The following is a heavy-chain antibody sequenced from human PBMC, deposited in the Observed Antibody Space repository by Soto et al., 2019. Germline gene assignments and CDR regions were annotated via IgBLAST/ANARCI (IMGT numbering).Heavy chain of an antibody. CDR3: ARHPTYYDFWSGYYMDWFDP. J-gene: IGHJ5*02. CDR2: IYYSGST. Sequence: SETLSLTCTVSGGSISSGGYYWSWIRQHPGKGLEWIGYIYYSGSTYYNPSLKSRVTISVDTSKNQFSLKLSSVTAADTAVYYCARHPTYYDFWSGYYMDWFDPWGQGTLVTVSS. CDR1: GGSISSGGYY. D-gene: IGHD3-3*01. V-gene: IGHV4-31*03.